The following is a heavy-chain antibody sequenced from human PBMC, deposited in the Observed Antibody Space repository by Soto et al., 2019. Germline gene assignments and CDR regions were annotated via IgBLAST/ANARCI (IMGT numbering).Heavy chain of an antibody. CDR1: GGSFSGYY. CDR3: ARARLTVEPKRRNYYYYYMDV. CDR2: INHSGST. Sequence: SETLSLTCAVYGGSFSGYYWSWIRQPPGKGLEWIGEINHSGSTNYNPSLKSRVTISVDTSKNQFSLKLSSVTAADTAVYYCARARLTVEPKRRNYYYYYMDVWGKGTTVTVSS. J-gene: IGHJ6*03. D-gene: IGHD4-17*01. V-gene: IGHV4-34*01.